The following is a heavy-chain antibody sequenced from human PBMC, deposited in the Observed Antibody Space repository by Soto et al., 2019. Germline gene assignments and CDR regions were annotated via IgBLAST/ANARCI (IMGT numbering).Heavy chain of an antibody. Sequence: PVGSLRLSCAASGFTFSSHAMSWVRQAPGKGLEWVSAISGSGGSTYYADSVKGRFTISRDNSKNTLYLQMNSLRAEDTAVYYCAKEGAMAPIYFDYWGQGTLVTVSS. V-gene: IGHV3-23*01. J-gene: IGHJ4*02. CDR2: ISGSGGST. CDR1: GFTFSSHA. D-gene: IGHD1-26*01. CDR3: AKEGAMAPIYFDY.